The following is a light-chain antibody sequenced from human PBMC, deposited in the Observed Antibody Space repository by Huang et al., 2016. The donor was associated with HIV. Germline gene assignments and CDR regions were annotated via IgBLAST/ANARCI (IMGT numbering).Light chain of an antibody. V-gene: IGKV3-15*01. CDR1: QSVSSN. CDR2: GAS. J-gene: IGKJ3*01. CDR3: QQYNNWLFT. Sequence: EIVMTHSQATLSVSPGERATLSCRASQSVSSNLAWYQKKPGQAPSLLIYGASTRATGIPARFSGIGSGTEFTLTISSLQSEDFAVYYCQQYNNWLFTFGPGTKVDIK.